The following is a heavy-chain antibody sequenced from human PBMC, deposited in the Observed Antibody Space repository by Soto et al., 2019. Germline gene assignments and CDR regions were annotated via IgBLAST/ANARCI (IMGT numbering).Heavy chain of an antibody. CDR3: ARELGYSYGPDNNWFDP. D-gene: IGHD5-18*01. CDR1: GFTFSSYG. CDR2: IWYDGSNK. V-gene: IGHV3-33*01. Sequence: QVQLVESGGGVVQPGRSLRLSCAASGFTFSSYGMHWVRQAPGKGLEWVAVIWYDGSNKYYADSVKGRFTISRDNSKNTLYLQMNSPRVEDTAVYYCARELGYSYGPDNNWFDPWGQGTLVTVSS. J-gene: IGHJ5*02.